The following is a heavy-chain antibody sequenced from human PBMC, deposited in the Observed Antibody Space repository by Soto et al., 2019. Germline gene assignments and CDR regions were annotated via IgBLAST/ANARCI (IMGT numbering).Heavy chain of an antibody. D-gene: IGHD2-15*01. V-gene: IGHV1-69*13. CDR1: GGTFSSYA. CDR3: ARDPVVAATQTFYYYGMDV. CDR2: IIPIFGTA. J-gene: IGHJ6*02. Sequence: GASVKVSCKASGGTFSSYAISWVRQAPGQGLEWMGGIIPIFGTANYAQKFQGRVTITADESTSTAYVELSSLRSEDTAVYYCARDPVVAATQTFYYYGMDVWGQGTTVTVSS.